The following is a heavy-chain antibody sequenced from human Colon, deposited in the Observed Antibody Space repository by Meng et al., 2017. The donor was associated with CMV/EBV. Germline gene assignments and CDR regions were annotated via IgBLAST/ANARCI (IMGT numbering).Heavy chain of an antibody. CDR1: GFTFSSYS. CDR3: ARSYSSGWYFLS. Sequence: GGSLRLSCAASGFTFSSYSMNWVRQAPGKGLEWVSSISSSSSYIYYADSVKGRFTISRDNAKNSLYLQMNSLRAEDTAVYYCARSYSSGWYFLSWGPGTLVTVSS. V-gene: IGHV3-21*01. CDR2: ISSSSSYI. J-gene: IGHJ4*02. D-gene: IGHD6-19*01.